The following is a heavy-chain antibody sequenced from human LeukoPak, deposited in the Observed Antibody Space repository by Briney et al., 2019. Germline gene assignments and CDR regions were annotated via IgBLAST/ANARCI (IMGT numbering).Heavy chain of an antibody. Sequence: GRSLRLSCAASGFTFSSYAMHWVRQAPGKGLEWVADISYDGSNKYYADSVKGRFTISRDNSKNTLYLQMNSLRAEDTAVYYCARDMRVAGIGNWFDPWGQGTLVTVSS. CDR1: GFTFSSYA. J-gene: IGHJ5*02. D-gene: IGHD6-19*01. CDR3: ARDMRVAGIGNWFDP. CDR2: ISYDGSNK. V-gene: IGHV3-30*04.